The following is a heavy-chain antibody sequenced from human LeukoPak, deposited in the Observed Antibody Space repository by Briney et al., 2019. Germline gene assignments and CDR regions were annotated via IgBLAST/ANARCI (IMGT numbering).Heavy chain of an antibody. V-gene: IGHV3-23*01. J-gene: IGHJ4*02. CDR1: GFIFSNYG. Sequence: PGGTLRLSCAASGFIFSNYGMAWVRQAPGKGLEWVSGISGSGGSTYYADSVKGRFTISRDNSKNTLYLQMNSLRVEDTAVYYCAKGSGYSYGFFGYWGQGTLVTVSS. CDR2: ISGSGGST. D-gene: IGHD5-18*01. CDR3: AKGSGYSYGFFGY.